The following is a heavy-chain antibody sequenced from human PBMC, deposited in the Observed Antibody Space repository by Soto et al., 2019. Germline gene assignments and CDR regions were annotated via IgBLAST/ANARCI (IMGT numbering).Heavy chain of an antibody. J-gene: IGHJ4*02. D-gene: IGHD3-22*01. V-gene: IGHV4-59*01. CDR2: VSYSGNT. Sequence: QVQLQESGPGLVKPSETLSLTCTVSGGSISTYYWSWVRQPPGKGLEWIGYVSYSGNTNYNPSLKSRITISVDTSKNQFSLTLISVTAADTAVYFCAGRRTISMNYWCQGTLVTVSS. CDR1: GGSISTYY. CDR3: AGRRTISMNY.